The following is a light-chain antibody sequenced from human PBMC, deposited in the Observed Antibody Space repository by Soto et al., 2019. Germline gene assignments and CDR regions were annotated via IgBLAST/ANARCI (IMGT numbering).Light chain of an antibody. CDR1: SSDVGGYYF. CDR2: NVD. Sequence: QSALTQPRSVSGSPGQSVAISCTGTSSDVGGYYFVSWYQHHPGTATKLIVYNVDKRPSGVPDRFSGSKSGNTASLIISGLQADDEADYYCCSYAGANTLVVFGGGTQLT. J-gene: IGLJ3*02. V-gene: IGLV2-11*01. CDR3: CSYAGANTLVV.